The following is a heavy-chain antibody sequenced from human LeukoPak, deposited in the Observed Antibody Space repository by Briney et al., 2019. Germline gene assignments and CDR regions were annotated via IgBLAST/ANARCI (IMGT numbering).Heavy chain of an antibody. CDR2: IRYDGSNK. CDR1: GFTFSSYG. V-gene: IGHV3-30*02. J-gene: IGHJ4*02. D-gene: IGHD3-10*01. Sequence: PGGSLRLSCAASGFTFSSYGMHWVRQAPGKGLEWVAFIRYDGSNKHYADSVKGRFTISRDNSKNTLYLQMNSLRAEDTAVYYCAKDISGSGSYYLDYWGQGTLVTVSS. CDR3: AKDISGSGSYYLDY.